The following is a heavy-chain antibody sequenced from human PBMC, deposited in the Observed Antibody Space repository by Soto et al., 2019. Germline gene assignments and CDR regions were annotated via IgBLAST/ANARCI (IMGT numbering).Heavy chain of an antibody. V-gene: IGHV3-23*01. J-gene: IGHJ3*02. CDR3: AKDRTMARGIRAFDI. CDR2: ISGSGGMT. Sequence: EAQLLQSGGGLVPPGGSLRLSCVASGFAFSNYPMAWVRQTAGKGLQWISTISGSGGMTDYEDSVRGRFTVSSDHSKDTVNLQMTSLRADDTAVYYCAKDRTMARGIRAFDIWGQGTTVTISS. CDR1: GFAFSNYP. D-gene: IGHD3-10*01.